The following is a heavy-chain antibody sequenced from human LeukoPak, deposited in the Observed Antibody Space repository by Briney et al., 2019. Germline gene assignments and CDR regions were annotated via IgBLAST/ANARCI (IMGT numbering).Heavy chain of an antibody. CDR1: GFTFSGSA. D-gene: IGHD6-13*01. V-gene: IGHV3-73*01. J-gene: IGHJ4*02. Sequence: GGSLRLSCAASGFTFSGSAMHWVRQASGKGLEWVGRIRSKANSYATAYAASVRGRFTISRDDSKNTAYLQMNSLKTENTAVYYCTRGEQQLIGGFDYWGQGTLVTVSS. CDR3: TRGEQQLIGGFDY. CDR2: IRSKANSYAT.